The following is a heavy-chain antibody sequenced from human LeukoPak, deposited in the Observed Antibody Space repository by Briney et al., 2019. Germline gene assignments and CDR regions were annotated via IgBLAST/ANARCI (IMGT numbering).Heavy chain of an antibody. CDR2: ISSSSSYI. J-gene: IGHJ4*02. Sequence: GGSLRLSCAASGFTFSSYSMNWVRQAPGKGLEWVSSISSSSSYIYYADSVKGRFTISRDNAKNSLYLQMNSLRAEDTAVYYCARERWDTAYVGFXYWGQGTXVT. V-gene: IGHV3-21*01. CDR3: ARERWDTAYVGFXY. D-gene: IGHD5-18*01. CDR1: GFTFSSYS.